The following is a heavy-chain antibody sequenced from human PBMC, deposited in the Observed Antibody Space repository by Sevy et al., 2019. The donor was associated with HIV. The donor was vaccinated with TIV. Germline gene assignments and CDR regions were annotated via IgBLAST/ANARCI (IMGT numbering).Heavy chain of an antibody. CDR3: SRGLRSNFLEGFGI. CDR2: ISGAGGSK. Sequence: GALRLSWAVSGFTFSSHDMTWVRQAPGKGLGWGSGISGAGGSKWYVDSVKGRFAISRDNSNNTLYLLMNTLSTEDRGMYCCSRGLRSNFLEGFGIWGQGEMGTVSS. CDR1: GFTFSSHD. V-gene: IGHV3-23*01. D-gene: IGHD3-3*01. J-gene: IGHJ3*02.